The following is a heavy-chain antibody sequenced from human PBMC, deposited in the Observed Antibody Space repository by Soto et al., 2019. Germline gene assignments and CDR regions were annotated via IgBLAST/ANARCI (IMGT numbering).Heavy chain of an antibody. CDR1: GFTFSDHY. V-gene: IGHV3-7*04. CDR3: ARKYDILTGYSHNDY. D-gene: IGHD3-9*01. Sequence: GGSLILSCAASGFTFSDHYMTWIRQAPGKGLEWVANIKQDGSEKYYVDSVKGRFTISRDNAKNSLYLQMNSLRAEDTAVNYCARKYDILTGYSHNDYWGQGT. J-gene: IGHJ4*02. CDR2: IKQDGSEK.